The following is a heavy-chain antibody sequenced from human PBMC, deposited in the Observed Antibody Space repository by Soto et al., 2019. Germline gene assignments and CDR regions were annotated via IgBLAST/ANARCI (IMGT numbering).Heavy chain of an antibody. CDR3: ARGSKVAVAGTNWFDP. CDR2: IYYSGST. J-gene: IGHJ5*02. V-gene: IGHV4-31*03. D-gene: IGHD6-19*01. Sequence: SETLSLTCTVSGGSISSGGYYWSWIRQHPGKGLEWIGYIYYSGSTYYNPSLKSRVTISVDTSKNQFSLKLSSVTAADTAVFYCARGSKVAVAGTNWFDPWGQGTLVTVSS. CDR1: GGSISSGGYY.